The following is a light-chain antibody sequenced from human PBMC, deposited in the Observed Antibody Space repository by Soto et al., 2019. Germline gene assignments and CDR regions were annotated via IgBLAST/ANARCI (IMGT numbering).Light chain of an antibody. Sequence: QSALTQPACVSGSPGQSITISCTGTSSDIGGYNYVSWYQQYPGKAPKLMIFGVSDRPSGVSNRFSGSKSGTTASLTISGLQPEDEADYYCSSYKTSTSVVVFGGGTKLTVL. CDR3: SSYKTSTSVVV. CDR1: SSDIGGYNY. CDR2: GVS. V-gene: IGLV2-14*01. J-gene: IGLJ2*01.